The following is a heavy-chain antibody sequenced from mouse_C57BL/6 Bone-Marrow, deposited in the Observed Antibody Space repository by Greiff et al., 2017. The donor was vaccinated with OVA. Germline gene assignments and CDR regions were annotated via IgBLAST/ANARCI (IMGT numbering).Heavy chain of an antibody. CDR1: GFTFTDYY. CDR2: IRNKANGYTT. V-gene: IGHV7-3*01. Sequence: EVKVVESGGGLVQPGGSLSLSCAASGFTFTDYYMSWVRQPPGKALEWLGFIRNKANGYTTEYSASVKGRFTISRDTSQSILYLQMNALRAEDSATYYCASPSRTGTYWYFDVWGTGTTVTVSS. D-gene: IGHD4-1*01. CDR3: ASPSRTGTYWYFDV. J-gene: IGHJ1*03.